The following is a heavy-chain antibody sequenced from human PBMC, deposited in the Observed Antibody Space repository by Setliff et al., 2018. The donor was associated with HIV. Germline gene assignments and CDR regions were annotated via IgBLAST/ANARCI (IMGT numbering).Heavy chain of an antibody. CDR1: GASISSHY. CDR2: IYSTGST. V-gene: IGHV4-59*11. Sequence: SETLSLTCTVSGASISSHYWSWIRQSPGRELEWIGYIYSTGSTDYNPSFKSRVTISLDKSNNQISLNLSSATAADTAVYYCARHTVFVRYFDHWGQGMLVTSPQ. J-gene: IGHJ4*02. CDR3: ARHTVFVRYFDH. D-gene: IGHD2-2*02.